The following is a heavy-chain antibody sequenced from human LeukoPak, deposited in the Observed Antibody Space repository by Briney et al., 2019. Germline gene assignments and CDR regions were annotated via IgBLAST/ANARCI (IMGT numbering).Heavy chain of an antibody. V-gene: IGHV3-30*07. CDR2: ISYEECDE. CDR1: GYAFRGYP. D-gene: IGHD1-1*01. Sequence: GGSLRLSCAASGYAFRGYPMYWVRQAPGKGLEWVAFISYEECDELYADSVKGRFTISRDDSKSTLYLQMNSLRPEDTAIFYCARAGGAWSTTHYYYYMDVWGKGTTVTVSS. CDR3: ARAGGAWSTTHYYYYMDV. J-gene: IGHJ6*03.